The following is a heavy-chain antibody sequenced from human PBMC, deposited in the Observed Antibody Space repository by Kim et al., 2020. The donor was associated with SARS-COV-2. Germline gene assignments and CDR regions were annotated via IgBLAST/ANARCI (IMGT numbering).Heavy chain of an antibody. D-gene: IGHD2-15*01. CDR3: ARGTSFYSTTI. V-gene: IGHV4-30-4*01. CDR2: IYDSGST. Sequence: SETLSLTCSVSGDSTISGDYYWTWIRQPPGKGLEWIGYIYDSGSTYYNPSLKSRVTISKDTSKNQFSLELRSVIAADTAVYYCARGTSFYSTTIWGHGTL. J-gene: IGHJ4*01. CDR1: GDSTISGDYY.